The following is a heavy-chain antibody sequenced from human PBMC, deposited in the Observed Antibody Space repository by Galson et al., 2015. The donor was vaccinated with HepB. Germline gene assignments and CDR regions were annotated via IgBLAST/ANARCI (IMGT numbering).Heavy chain of an antibody. CDR1: GFIFWRHA. D-gene: IGHD3-22*01. V-gene: IGHV3-23*01. J-gene: IGHJ4*02. Sequence: SLRLSCAASGFIFWRHAMNWVRQAPGKGLEWVSGISGSGGSTNYADSVKGRFTISRDNSKNTLYLQMNSLRADDAAVYYCATERDDSNGYYYDYWGQGTLVTVS. CDR3: ATERDDSNGYYYDY. CDR2: ISGSGGST.